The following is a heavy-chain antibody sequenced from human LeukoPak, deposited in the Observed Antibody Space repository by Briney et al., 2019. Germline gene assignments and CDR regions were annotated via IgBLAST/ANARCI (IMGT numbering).Heavy chain of an antibody. D-gene: IGHD5-24*01. Sequence: KPSETLSLTCTVSGGSISSYYWSWIRQPPGKGLEWIGYIYYSGSTKYNPSLKSRVTISIDTSKNQFSLKLSSVTAADTAVYYCARDRGRDGYNRFDYWGQGTLVTVSS. J-gene: IGHJ4*02. V-gene: IGHV4-59*01. CDR3: ARDRGRDGYNRFDY. CDR1: GGSISSYY. CDR2: IYYSGST.